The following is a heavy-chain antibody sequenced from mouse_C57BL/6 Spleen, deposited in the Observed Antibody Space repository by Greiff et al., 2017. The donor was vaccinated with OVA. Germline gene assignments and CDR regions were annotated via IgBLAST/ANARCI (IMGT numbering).Heavy chain of an antibody. J-gene: IGHJ4*01. Sequence: EVHLVESGGGLVQPGGSLKLSCAASGFTFSDYYMYWVRQTPEKRLEWVAYISNGGGSTYYPDTVKGRFTISRDNAKNTLYLQMSRLKSEDTAMYYCARSYGSSHPDYWGQGTSVTVSS. V-gene: IGHV5-12*01. CDR3: ARSYGSSHPDY. CDR1: GFTFSDYY. CDR2: ISNGGGST. D-gene: IGHD1-1*01.